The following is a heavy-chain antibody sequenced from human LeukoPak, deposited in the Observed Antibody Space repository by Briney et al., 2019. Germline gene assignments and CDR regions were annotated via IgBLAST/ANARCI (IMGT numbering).Heavy chain of an antibody. J-gene: IGHJ4*02. D-gene: IGHD3-10*01. Sequence: SETLSLTCAVYGGSFSGYYWSWIRQPPGKGLEWIGEINHSGSTNYNPSLKSRVTISVDTSKNQFSLKLSSVTAADTAVYYCARESLWFGELSAFDYWGQGTLVTVSS. V-gene: IGHV4-34*01. CDR3: ARESLWFGELSAFDY. CDR2: INHSGST. CDR1: GGSFSGYY.